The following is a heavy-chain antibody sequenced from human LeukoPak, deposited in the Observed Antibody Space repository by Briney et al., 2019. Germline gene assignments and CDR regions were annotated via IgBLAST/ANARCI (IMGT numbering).Heavy chain of an antibody. CDR2: ISSSSSYI. J-gene: IGHJ4*02. CDR1: GFTFSSYS. D-gene: IGHD4-17*01. V-gene: IGHV3-21*01. CDR3: AREQVTTVTTTDY. Sequence: GGSLRLSCAASGFTFSSYSMNWVRQAPGKGLEWVSSISSSSSYIYYADSVKGRFTISRDNAKNSLYLQMNSLRAEDTAVYYCAREQVTTVTTTDYWGQGTLVTVSS.